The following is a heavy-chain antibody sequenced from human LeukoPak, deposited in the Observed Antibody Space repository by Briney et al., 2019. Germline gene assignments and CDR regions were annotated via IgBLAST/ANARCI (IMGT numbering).Heavy chain of an antibody. V-gene: IGHV3-7*01. CDR3: ARAVGRTVAGTESIDY. J-gene: IGHJ4*02. Sequence: GGSLRLSCAASGFTFSSYWMSWVRQAPGKGLEWVANIKQDGSEKYYVDSVKGRFTISRDNAKNSLYLQMNSLRAEDTAVYYCARAVGRTVAGTESIDYWGQGTLVTVSS. D-gene: IGHD6-19*01. CDR1: GFTFSSYW. CDR2: IKQDGSEK.